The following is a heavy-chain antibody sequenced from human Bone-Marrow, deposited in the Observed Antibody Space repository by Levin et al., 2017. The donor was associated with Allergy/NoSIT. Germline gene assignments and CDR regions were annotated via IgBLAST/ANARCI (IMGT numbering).Heavy chain of an antibody. J-gene: IGHJ6*02. V-gene: IGHV3-72*01. CDR1: GFSFSDHY. Sequence: GGSLRLSCAASGFSFSDHYMDWVRQAPGKGLEWVGRIRDKVNSFSTEYAASVKGRFTISRDDSKNSLYLQVNSLKIEDTAVYYCVRGASGSFAGYYHALDVWGLGTTVTVSS. CDR2: IRDKVNSFST. D-gene: IGHD1-26*01. CDR3: VRGASGSFAGYYHALDV.